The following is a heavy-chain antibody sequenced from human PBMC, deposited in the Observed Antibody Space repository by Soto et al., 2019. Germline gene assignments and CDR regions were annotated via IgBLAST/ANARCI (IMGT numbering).Heavy chain of an antibody. V-gene: IGHV1-3*01. CDR3: ARDLGTEIVATVAGY. Sequence: ASVKVSCKASGYTFTSYLMHWLRQAPGQRLEWMGWINGASGDTKYSQKFQGRVTITRDTSASTAHMEVSSLTSEDKAVYYCARDLGTEIVATVAGYWGQGTLVTVSS. CDR1: GYTFTSYL. D-gene: IGHD5-12*01. CDR2: INGASGDT. J-gene: IGHJ4*02.